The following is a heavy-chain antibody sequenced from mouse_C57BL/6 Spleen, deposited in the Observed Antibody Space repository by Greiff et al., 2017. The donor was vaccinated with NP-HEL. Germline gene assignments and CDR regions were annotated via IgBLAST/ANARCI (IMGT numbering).Heavy chain of an antibody. D-gene: IGHD2-1*01. CDR1: GYTFTSYW. CDR2: IDPANGNT. J-gene: IGHJ3*01. CDR3: ARGYGNYAWFAY. Sequence: QVQLQQPGAELVKPGASVKMSCKASGYTFTSYWITWVKQRPGQGLEWIGRIDPANGNTKYAPKFQGKATITADTSSNTAYLQLSSLTSEDTAIYYCARGYGNYAWFAYWGQGTLVTVSA. V-gene: IGHV1-55*01.